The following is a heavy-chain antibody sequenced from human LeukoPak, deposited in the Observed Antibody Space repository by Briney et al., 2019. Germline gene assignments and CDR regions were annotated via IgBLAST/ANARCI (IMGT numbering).Heavy chain of an antibody. CDR2: ISSSGSTI. J-gene: IGHJ4*02. CDR1: GFTFSDYY. D-gene: IGHD3-22*01. V-gene: IGHV3-11*04. Sequence: PGGSLRLSCAASGFTFSDYYMSWIRQAPGKGLEWVSYISSSGSTIYYADSVKGRFTISRDNAKNSLYLQMNSLRAEDTAVYYCARDLYYYDSSGFPRTEYYFDYWGQGTLVTVSS. CDR3: ARDLYYYDSSGFPRTEYYFDY.